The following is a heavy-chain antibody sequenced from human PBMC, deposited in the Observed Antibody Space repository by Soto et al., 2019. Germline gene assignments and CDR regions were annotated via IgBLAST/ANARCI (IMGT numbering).Heavy chain of an antibody. D-gene: IGHD6-13*01. CDR1: GYTFTSYD. CDR3: EREQQVRGFDP. Sequence: QVQLVQSGAEVKKPGASVKVSCKASGYTFTSYDINWVRQATGQGLEWMGWMNHNSGNTGYAQKFQGRVTMTRNTAISTAYMELSSLRTEATVVYYYEREQQVRGFDPWGQGTLVTVSS. J-gene: IGHJ5*02. V-gene: IGHV1-8*01. CDR2: MNHNSGNT.